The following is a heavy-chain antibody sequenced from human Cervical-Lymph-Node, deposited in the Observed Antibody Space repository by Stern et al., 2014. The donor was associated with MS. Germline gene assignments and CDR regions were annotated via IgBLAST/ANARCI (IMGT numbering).Heavy chain of an antibody. CDR3: SGSNWYFFDY. J-gene: IGHJ4*02. Sequence: EVQLVESGGGLVQPGGSLRLSCAASGFTFDSYSMHWVRQVPGKGLVWVSRINTDGSSPRYADSVKGRFNISRDNAKNMLYLEMNSLRAEDTAVYYCSGSNWYFFDYWGQGTLVTVSS. D-gene: IGHD6-13*01. CDR2: INTDGSSP. V-gene: IGHV3-74*01. CDR1: GFTFDSYS.